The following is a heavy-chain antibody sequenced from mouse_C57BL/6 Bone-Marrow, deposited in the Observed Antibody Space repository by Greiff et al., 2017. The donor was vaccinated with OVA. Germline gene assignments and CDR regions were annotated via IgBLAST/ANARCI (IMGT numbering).Heavy chain of an antibody. V-gene: IGHV1-50*01. CDR2: IDPSDSYT. CDR3: ASAVFAY. CDR1: GYTFTSYW. Sequence: QVQLQQPGAELVKPGASVKLSCKASGYTFTSYWMKWVKQRPGQGLEWIGEIDPSDSYTNYNQKFKGKATLTVDTSSSTAYMQLNSLTSEDSAVYCCASAVFAYWGQGTLVTVSA. J-gene: IGHJ3*01.